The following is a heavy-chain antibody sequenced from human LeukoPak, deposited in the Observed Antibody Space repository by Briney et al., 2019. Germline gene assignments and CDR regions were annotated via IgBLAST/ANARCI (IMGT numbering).Heavy chain of an antibody. CDR2: INHSGST. Sequence: SETLSLTCAVYGGSFSGYYWSWIRRPPGKGLEWIGEINHSGSTNYNPSLKSRVTISVDTSKNQFSLKLSSVTAADTAVYYCARDIVVVPAAITHYYFDYWGQGTLVTVSS. CDR3: ARDIVVVPAAITHYYFDY. J-gene: IGHJ4*02. D-gene: IGHD2-2*02. CDR1: GGSFSGYY. V-gene: IGHV4-34*01.